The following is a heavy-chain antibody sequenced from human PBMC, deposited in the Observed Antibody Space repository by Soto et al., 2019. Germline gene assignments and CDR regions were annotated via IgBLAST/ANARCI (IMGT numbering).Heavy chain of an antibody. CDR2: ISSSGTTI. J-gene: IGHJ6*02. Sequence: QVQLVESGGGLVKPGGSLRLSCAASGFTFSDYYMSWLRQAPGKGLEWVSYISSSGTTIYYADSVKGRFTIARDNAKRSLYLQMTSLRAEDTAVYYCARLDGNDYESSGYYYYYYGMDVWGQGTTVTVSS. CDR1: GFTFSDYY. CDR3: ARLDGNDYESSGYYYYYYGMDV. D-gene: IGHD3-22*01. V-gene: IGHV3-11*01.